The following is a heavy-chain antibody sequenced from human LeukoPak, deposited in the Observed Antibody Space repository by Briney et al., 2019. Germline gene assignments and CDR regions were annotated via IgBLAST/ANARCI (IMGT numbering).Heavy chain of an antibody. CDR1: GFTFSRYW. D-gene: IGHD1-26*01. J-gene: IGHJ4*02. V-gene: IGHV3-74*01. Sequence: GGSLRLSCAASGFTFSRYWMHWVRQAPGKGLVWVSRINSDGRSTSYADSVKGRFTISRDNAKNTLYLQMNSLRAEDTAVYYCAKTGSGSYYLDYWGQGTLVTVSS. CDR3: AKTGSGSYYLDY. CDR2: INSDGRST.